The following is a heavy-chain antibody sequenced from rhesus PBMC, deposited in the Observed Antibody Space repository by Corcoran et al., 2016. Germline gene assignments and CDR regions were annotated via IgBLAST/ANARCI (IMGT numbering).Heavy chain of an antibody. CDR2: IDGRSGST. CDR3: ARPGTGVITFFDY. J-gene: IGHJ4*01. CDR1: GCSFSSYC. D-gene: IGHD3-34*01. Sequence: QVQLQESGPGLVKPSETLSLTCAVSGCSFSSYCWGWVPPPPGKGLEWIGSIDGRSGSTEYNPSLKSRATISRDTSKNQFSLKLSSGTAADTAVYYCARPGTGVITFFDYWGQGVLVTVSS. V-gene: IGHV4-160*01.